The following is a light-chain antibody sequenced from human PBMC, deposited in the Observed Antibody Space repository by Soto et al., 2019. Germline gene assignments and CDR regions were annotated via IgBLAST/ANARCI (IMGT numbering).Light chain of an antibody. V-gene: IGKV3-15*01. CDR2: GAS. CDR3: QQYNNWPPAT. J-gene: IGKJ4*01. Sequence: EIVMTQSPATLSVSPGERATLSCRASQRVSSKLAWYQQKPGQAPRLLIFGASTRATGIPARFSGSGSGTEFTLTISSLQSEDFAVYYCQQYNNWPPATFGGGTKVEIK. CDR1: QRVSSK.